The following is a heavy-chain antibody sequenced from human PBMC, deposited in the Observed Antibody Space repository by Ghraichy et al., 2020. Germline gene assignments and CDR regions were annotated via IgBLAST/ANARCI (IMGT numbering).Heavy chain of an antibody. V-gene: IGHV6-1*01. J-gene: IGHJ5*02. CDR3: VRGRSSGWFDH. CDR1: GVSVSSYCAA. Sequence: SQTLSLTCAISGVSVSSYCAAWNWISQSPSRDFVWLGRTYYRFKWYNDNAVSVKSRITINADTSKNQFSLQLNSVTPEDTAVYYCVRGRSSGWFDHWGQGTLVTLSS. CDR2: TYYRFKWYN. D-gene: IGHD3-22*01.